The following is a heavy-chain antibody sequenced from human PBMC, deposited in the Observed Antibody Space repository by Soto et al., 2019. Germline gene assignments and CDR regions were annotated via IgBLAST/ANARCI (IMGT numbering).Heavy chain of an antibody. D-gene: IGHD3-10*01. Sequence: PGGSLRLSCAASGFTFSDNYMSWIRQAPGKGLEWVSYISSSGTTIYYADSVKGRFTISRDNAKNSLYLQMDSLRAEDTAVYYCVRAPYGFTPWFDSWGQGTLVTVSS. CDR1: GFTFSDNY. V-gene: IGHV3-11*01. CDR2: ISSSGTTI. CDR3: VRAPYGFTPWFDS. J-gene: IGHJ5*01.